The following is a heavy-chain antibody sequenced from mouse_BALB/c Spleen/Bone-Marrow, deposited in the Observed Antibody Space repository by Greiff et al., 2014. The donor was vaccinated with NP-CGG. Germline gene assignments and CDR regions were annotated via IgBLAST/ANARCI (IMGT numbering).Heavy chain of an antibody. CDR1: GFSLTSSG. CDR3: ARTYYYGMDY. V-gene: IGHV2-2*02. CDR2: IWSGGST. Sequence: VKLQESGPGLVQPSQSLSITCTVSGFSLTSSGVHWVRQSPGKGLEWLGVIWSGGSTDYNAAFISSLSISKDNSMSQVFLKMNSLQANDTAIYYCARTYYYGMDYWGQGTSVTVSS. J-gene: IGHJ4*01.